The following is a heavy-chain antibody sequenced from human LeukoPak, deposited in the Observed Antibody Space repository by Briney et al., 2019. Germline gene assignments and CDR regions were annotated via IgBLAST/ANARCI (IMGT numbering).Heavy chain of an antibody. CDR2: IDHSGST. J-gene: IGHJ4*02. Sequence: SETLSLTCTVSGGSFSRYFWTWIRQTPGKGLEWIGYIDHSGSTNYSPSLQSRVTISIDTSKNQFSLKLNSVTAADTAVYYCASVLAATGYFDYWGQGTLVTVSS. CDR3: ASVLAATGYFDY. D-gene: IGHD2-15*01. CDR1: GGSFSRYF. V-gene: IGHV4-59*01.